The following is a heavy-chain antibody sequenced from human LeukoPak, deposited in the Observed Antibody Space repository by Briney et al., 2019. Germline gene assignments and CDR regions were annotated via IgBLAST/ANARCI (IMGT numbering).Heavy chain of an antibody. CDR3: AKDRALSGYEGDCFDY. V-gene: IGHV3-23*01. CDR1: GFTFSSYG. D-gene: IGHD5-12*01. CDR2: ISGSGGST. Sequence: GGSLRLSCAASGFTFSSYGMSWVRQAPGKGLEWVSAISGSGGSTYYADSVKGRFTISRDNSKNTLYLQMNSLRAEDTAVYYCAKDRALSGYEGDCFDYWGQGTLVTVSS. J-gene: IGHJ4*02.